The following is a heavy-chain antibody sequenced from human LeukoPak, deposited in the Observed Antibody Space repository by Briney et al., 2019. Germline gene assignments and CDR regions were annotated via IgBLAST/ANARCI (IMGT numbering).Heavy chain of an antibody. CDR1: GFTFNNYW. D-gene: IGHD4-23*01. CDR3: ATDRKVGTWDPRFDY. Sequence: GGSLRLSCAASGFTFNNYWMMGVRKAPGGGLEGVANIREDGSEKNYVDSVKGRFTISRDNAKISLYLQMNSLRVEDTAVYYCATDRKVGTWDPRFDYWGQGTLVTVSS. V-gene: IGHV3-7*01. J-gene: IGHJ4*02. CDR2: IREDGSEK.